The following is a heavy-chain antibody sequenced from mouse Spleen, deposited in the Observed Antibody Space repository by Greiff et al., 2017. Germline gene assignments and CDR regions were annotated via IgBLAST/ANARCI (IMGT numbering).Heavy chain of an antibody. CDR3: AGMITTKNYYAMDY. Sequence: QVQLKQSGPGLVAPSQSLSITCTVSGFSLTSYGVHWVRQPPGKGLEWLVVIWSDGSTTYNSALKSRLSISKDNSKSQVFLKMNSLQTDDTAMYYCAGMITTKNYYAMDYWGQGTSVTVSS. D-gene: IGHD2-4*01. J-gene: IGHJ4*01. CDR2: IWSDGST. CDR1: GFSLTSYG. V-gene: IGHV2-6*02.